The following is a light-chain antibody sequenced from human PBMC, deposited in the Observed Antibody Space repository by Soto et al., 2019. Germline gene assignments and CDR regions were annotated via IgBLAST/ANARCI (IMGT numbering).Light chain of an antibody. J-gene: IGLJ3*02. V-gene: IGLV1-47*02. Sequence: QSVLTQPPSASGTPGQRVTISCSGSSSNIGSNYVYWYQQLPGTAPKLLIYSNNQRPSGVPDRFSGSKSGTSASLAISGLRSEDEADYYCGAWDDSLSWVFGGGTKVTVL. CDR2: SNN. CDR3: GAWDDSLSWV. CDR1: SSNIGSNY.